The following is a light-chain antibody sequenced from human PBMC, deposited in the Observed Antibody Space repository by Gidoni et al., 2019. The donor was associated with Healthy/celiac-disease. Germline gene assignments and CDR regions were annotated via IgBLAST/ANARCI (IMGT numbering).Light chain of an antibody. CDR2: QDS. J-gene: IGLJ2*01. CDR3: QAWDSSTVV. V-gene: IGLV3-1*01. CDR1: KLGDKY. Sequence: SYELTQPPSVSVSPGQTASITCSGDKLGDKYACWYQQKPGQSPVLINYQDSKRPSGIHERFSGSNSGNTATLTISGTHAMDEADYYCQAWDSSTVVFGGGTKLTV.